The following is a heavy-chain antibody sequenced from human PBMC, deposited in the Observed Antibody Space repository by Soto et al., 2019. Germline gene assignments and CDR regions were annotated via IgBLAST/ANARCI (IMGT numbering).Heavy chain of an antibody. CDR1: GGSISSYY. V-gene: IGHV4-59*08. D-gene: IGHD1-26*01. Sequence: SETLSLTCTVSGGSISSYYWSWIRQPPGKGLEWIGYIYYSGSTNYNPSLKSRVTISVDTSKNQFSLKLSSVTAADTAVYYCARHYSEDWGPQWLSPHIWAFDIWGQGTMVTVSS. J-gene: IGHJ3*02. CDR2: IYYSGST. CDR3: ARHYSEDWGPQWLSPHIWAFDI.